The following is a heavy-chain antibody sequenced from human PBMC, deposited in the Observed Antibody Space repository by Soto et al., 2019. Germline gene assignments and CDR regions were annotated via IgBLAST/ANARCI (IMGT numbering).Heavy chain of an antibody. V-gene: IGHV4-30-2*01. D-gene: IGHD4-4*01. Sequence: QLQLQESGSGLVKPSQTLSLTCAVSGGSISSGGYSWSWIRQPPGKGLEWIGYIYHSGSTYYNPSIIXRVPMSVARSXXQXSXMLSSVTAADTAVYSCASIRLHTPGRESVVAYYFDYWGQGTLVTVSS. CDR2: IYHSGST. J-gene: IGHJ4*02. CDR3: ASIRLHTPGRESVVAYYFDY. CDR1: GGSISSGGYS.